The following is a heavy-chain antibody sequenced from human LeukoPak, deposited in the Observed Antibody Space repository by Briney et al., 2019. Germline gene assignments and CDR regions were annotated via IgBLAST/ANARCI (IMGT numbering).Heavy chain of an antibody. J-gene: IGHJ4*02. CDR2: ISSSSSYI. D-gene: IGHD5-18*01. V-gene: IGHV3-21*01. Sequence: GGSLRLSCAASGFTFSSYSMNWVRQAPGKGLEWVSSISSSSSYIYYADSVKGRFTISRDNAKNSLYLQMNSLRAEDTAVYYCARTARAWLPHTLDYWAREPWSPSPQ. CDR1: GFTFSSYS. CDR3: ARTARAWLPHTLDY.